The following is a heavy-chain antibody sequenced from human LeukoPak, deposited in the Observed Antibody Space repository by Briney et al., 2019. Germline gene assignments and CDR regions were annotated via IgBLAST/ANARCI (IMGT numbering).Heavy chain of an antibody. CDR2: IYYSGST. CDR3: ARIDFWSGYYWDY. V-gene: IGHV4-59*01. D-gene: IGHD3-3*01. Sequence: SETLSLTCTVSGGSISSYYWSWIRQPPGKGLEWIGYIYYSGSTNYNPSLKSRVTISVDTSKNQFSLKLSSVTAADTAVYYCARIDFWSGYYWDYWGQGNLVTVSS. CDR1: GGSISSYY. J-gene: IGHJ4*02.